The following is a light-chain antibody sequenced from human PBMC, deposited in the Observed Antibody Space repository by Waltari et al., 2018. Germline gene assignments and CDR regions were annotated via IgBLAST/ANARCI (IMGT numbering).Light chain of an antibody. Sequence: EIVLTQSPGTVSLSPGERATPSCRASQSVRSYLAWYKQKPGKAPRLLIYPASTRATGIPDRFSGSGYGTDFSLTISRLEPEDFAVYYCQQYVGSPAKFGQGTKVEIK. CDR2: PAS. J-gene: IGKJ1*01. V-gene: IGKV3-20*01. CDR1: QSVRSY. CDR3: QQYVGSPAK.